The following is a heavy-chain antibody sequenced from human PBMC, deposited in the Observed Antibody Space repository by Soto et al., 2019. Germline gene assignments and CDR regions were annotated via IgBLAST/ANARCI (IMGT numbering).Heavy chain of an antibody. CDR1: GFTFSSFV. CDR2: IYHDGSNK. D-gene: IGHD3-16*01. Sequence: QVQLVEAGGGGVQPGRSLRLSCATYGFTFSSFVMHWVRQAPGKGLEWVAVIYHDGSNKYYADSVKGRFTISRDNSKSSLYLQMNSLRAEDTAVYYCASRVGAVDYWGQGTLVTVSS. V-gene: IGHV3-33*01. CDR3: ASRVGAVDY. J-gene: IGHJ4*02.